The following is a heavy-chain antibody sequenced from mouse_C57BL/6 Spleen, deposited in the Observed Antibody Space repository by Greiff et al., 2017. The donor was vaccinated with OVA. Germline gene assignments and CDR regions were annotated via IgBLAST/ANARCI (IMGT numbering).Heavy chain of an antibody. V-gene: IGHV1-50*01. CDR2: IDPSASYP. D-gene: IGHD3-2*02. CDR3: ARQLRFFDD. Sequence: QVQLQQPGAELVKPGASVTLSCKASGYTFTSYWMQWVKPRPGQGLEWIGEIDPSASYPNYNQKFKGKATLTVDTSSSTAYMQLSSLTAEDSAVYYCARQLRFFDDWGQGTTLTVSS. J-gene: IGHJ2*01. CDR1: GYTFTSYW.